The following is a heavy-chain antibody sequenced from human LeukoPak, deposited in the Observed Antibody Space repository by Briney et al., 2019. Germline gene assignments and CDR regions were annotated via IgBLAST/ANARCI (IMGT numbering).Heavy chain of an antibody. CDR2: IYYSGST. D-gene: IGHD2-2*01. V-gene: IGHV4-59*01. J-gene: IGHJ6*03. CDR3: ARVEVVVPAASNYYYYYMDV. CDR1: GGSISSYY. Sequence: SETLSFTCTVSGGSISSYYWSWIRQPPGKGLEWIGYIYYSGSTNYNPSLKSRVTISVDTSKNQFSLKLSSVTAADTAVYYCARVEVVVPAASNYYYYYMDVWGKGTTVTVSS.